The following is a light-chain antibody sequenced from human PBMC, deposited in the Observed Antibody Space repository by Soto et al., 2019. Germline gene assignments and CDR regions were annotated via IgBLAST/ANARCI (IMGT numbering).Light chain of an antibody. CDR1: QSVSSSY. V-gene: IGKV3-20*01. CDR3: QQYNNWLRT. J-gene: IGKJ1*01. Sequence: EIVFTQSPCTLSLSPGERATLPCRASQSVSSSYLAWYQQKPGQAPRLLIYGASSRATGIPDRFSGSGSGTDFTLTISSLQSEDFAVYYCQQYNNWLRTFGQGTKVAIK. CDR2: GAS.